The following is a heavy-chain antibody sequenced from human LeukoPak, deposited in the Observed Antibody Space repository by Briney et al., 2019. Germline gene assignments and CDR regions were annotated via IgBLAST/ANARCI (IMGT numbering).Heavy chain of an antibody. CDR2: IYYSGST. Sequence: ASETLSLTCTVSGGSISSGGYYWSWIRQHPGKGLEWIGYIYYSGSTYYNPSLKSRVTISVDTSKNQFSLKLSSVTAADTAVYYCATLGNIAVAGTEVYLHLEIDYWGQGTLVTVSS. D-gene: IGHD6-19*01. J-gene: IGHJ4*02. V-gene: IGHV4-31*03. CDR3: ATLGNIAVAGTEVYLHLEIDY. CDR1: GGSISSGGYY.